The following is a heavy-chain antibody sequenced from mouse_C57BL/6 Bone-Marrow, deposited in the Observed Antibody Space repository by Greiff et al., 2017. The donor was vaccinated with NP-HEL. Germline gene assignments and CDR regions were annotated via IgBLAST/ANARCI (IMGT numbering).Heavy chain of an antibody. Sequence: VQLQQSGPELVKPGASVKLSCKASGYTFTSYDINWVQQRPGQGLEWIGWIYPRDGSTKYNEKFKGKATLTVDTSSSTAYMELHSLTSEDSAVYFCAREGVYYGSNPEYWGQGTTLTVSS. CDR2: IYPRDGST. J-gene: IGHJ2*01. CDR1: GYTFTSYD. CDR3: AREGVYYGSNPEY. V-gene: IGHV1-85*01. D-gene: IGHD1-1*01.